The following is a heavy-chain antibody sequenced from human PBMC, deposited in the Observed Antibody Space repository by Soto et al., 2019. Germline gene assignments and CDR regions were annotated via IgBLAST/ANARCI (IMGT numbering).Heavy chain of an antibody. J-gene: IGHJ4*02. CDR3: ARDKARYYSGSGSSTLFHY. D-gene: IGHD3-10*01. Sequence: QVQLQESGPGLVKPSGTLSLTCAVSGGSISSSNWWNWVRQPPGKGLEWIGEIYHSGSTNYNPSLKSRVTLSVDKSKNQFSLKLSSVTAADTAVYYCARDKARYYSGSGSSTLFHYWGQGTLVTVSS. CDR1: GGSISSSNW. CDR2: IYHSGST. V-gene: IGHV4-4*02.